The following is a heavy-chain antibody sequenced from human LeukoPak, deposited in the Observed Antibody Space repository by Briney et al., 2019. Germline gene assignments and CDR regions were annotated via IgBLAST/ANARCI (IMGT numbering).Heavy chain of an antibody. CDR1: GGSIRSYY. CDR3: ARAITIFGADYYYGMDV. Sequence: SDTLSLTCTVSGGSIRSYYWSWIRQPPGKGLEWIGYIYYSGSTNYNPSLKSRVTISVDTSKNQFSLKLSSVTAADTAVYYCARAITIFGADYYYGMDVWGQGTTVTVSS. CDR2: IYYSGST. J-gene: IGHJ6*02. V-gene: IGHV4-59*01. D-gene: IGHD3-3*01.